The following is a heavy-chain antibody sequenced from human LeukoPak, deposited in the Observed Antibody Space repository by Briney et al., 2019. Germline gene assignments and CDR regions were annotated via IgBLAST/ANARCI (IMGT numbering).Heavy chain of an antibody. CDR3: AKARGIVVVPAALDY. CDR2: ISYDGSNK. Sequence: GRSLRLSCAASGFTFSSYGMHWVRQAPGKGLEWVAVISYDGSNKYYADSVKGRFTISRGNSKNTLYLQMNSLRAEDTAVYYCAKARGIVVVPAALDYWGQGTLVTVSS. V-gene: IGHV3-30*18. J-gene: IGHJ4*02. D-gene: IGHD2-2*01. CDR1: GFTFSSYG.